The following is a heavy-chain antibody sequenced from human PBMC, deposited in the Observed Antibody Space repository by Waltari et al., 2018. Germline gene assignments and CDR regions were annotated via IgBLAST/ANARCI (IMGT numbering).Heavy chain of an antibody. V-gene: IGHV1-8*03. CDR2: MNPNSGNT. Sequence: QVQLVQSGAEVKKPGASVKVSCKASGNTVTSYDINWVRQATGQGLEWIGWMNPNSGNTGYAQKFQGRVTITRNTSIITAYMELSSLRSEDTAVYYCARGGLQRYYYYYYGMDVWGQGTTVTVSS. D-gene: IGHD5-18*01. CDR1: GNTVTSYD. CDR3: ARGGLQRYYYYYYGMDV. J-gene: IGHJ6*02.